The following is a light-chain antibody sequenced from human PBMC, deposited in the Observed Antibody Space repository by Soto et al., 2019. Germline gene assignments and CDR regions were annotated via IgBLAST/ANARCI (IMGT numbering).Light chain of an antibody. CDR2: VAS. CDR1: QDISRY. J-gene: IGKJ4*01. V-gene: IGKV1-39*01. CDR3: QQSFTTPLT. Sequence: DIQMTQSPSSLSASVGDRVTITCQASQDISRYLNWHQHKPGKAPKLLINVASTLRSGVPSRFSGSGSGTDFNLTINSLQPEDFATYFCQQSFTTPLTFGGGTKVDIK.